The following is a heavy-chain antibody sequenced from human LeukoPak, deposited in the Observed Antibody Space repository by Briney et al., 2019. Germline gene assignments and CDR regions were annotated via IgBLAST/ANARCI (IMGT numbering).Heavy chain of an antibody. CDR2: IYSDGST. CDR1: GFIVSNYY. J-gene: IGHJ4*02. Sequence: GGSLRLSCAASGFIVSNYYMSWVRQAPGKGPEWVSVIYSDGSTSYSDSVKGRFIIFRDNCKNMLYLAMNSLKAEDTAGYYCARERDRGLTSPYFDYWGQGTLVTVSS. V-gene: IGHV3-66*01. CDR3: ARERDRGLTSPYFDY. D-gene: IGHD1-14*01.